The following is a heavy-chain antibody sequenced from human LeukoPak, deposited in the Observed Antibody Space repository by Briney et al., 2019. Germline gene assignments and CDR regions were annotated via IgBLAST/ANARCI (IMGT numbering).Heavy chain of an antibody. CDR2: IHYSDNSV. J-gene: IGHJ2*01. CDR3: ARYGSAVTGIHWYFDL. CDR1: GFTFSSYS. D-gene: IGHD2-21*02. Sequence: GGSLRLSCAASGFTFSSYSMNWVRQAPGKGLEWVSSIHYSDNSVYHADSVKGRFTISRGNAKNSLFLQMNSLRVEDTAVYYCARYGSAVTGIHWYFDLWGRGTLVTVSS. V-gene: IGHV3-21*01.